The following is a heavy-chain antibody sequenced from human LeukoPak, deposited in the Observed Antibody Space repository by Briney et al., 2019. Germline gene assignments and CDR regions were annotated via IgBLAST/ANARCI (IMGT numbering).Heavy chain of an antibody. CDR1: GGSINSYY. CDR2: VYYSEST. Sequence: SETLSLTCTVSGGSINSYYWSWIRQPPAKGRAWVGCVYYSESTNYNHSLQSRVTISVDTYKHQFSLKLSSVTAADTAVYYCARDRGLSTTVGTAGYYYYGIDVWAQGTTVTVSS. D-gene: IGHD4-23*01. J-gene: IGHJ6*02. V-gene: IGHV4-59*01. CDR3: ARDRGLSTTVGTAGYYYYGIDV.